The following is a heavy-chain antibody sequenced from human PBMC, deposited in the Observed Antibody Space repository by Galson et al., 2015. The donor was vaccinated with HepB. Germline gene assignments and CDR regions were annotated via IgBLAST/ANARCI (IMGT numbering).Heavy chain of an antibody. CDR3: ARGGASSGI. CDR2: IYSGGSI. Sequence: SLRLSCAASGFSVSNNCMRWVRQPPGKGLEWVSLIYSGGSIYHADSVKGRFTISRDSSTNTVYLQMENVRAEDTAVYYWARGGASSGIWGQGTLVTVSP. V-gene: IGHV3-66*01. D-gene: IGHD6-13*01. CDR1: GFSVSNNC. J-gene: IGHJ4*02.